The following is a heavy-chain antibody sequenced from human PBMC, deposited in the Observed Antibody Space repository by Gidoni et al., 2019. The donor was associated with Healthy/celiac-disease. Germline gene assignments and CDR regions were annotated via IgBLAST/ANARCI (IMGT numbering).Heavy chain of an antibody. V-gene: IGHV4-59*01. D-gene: IGHD2-2*02. Sequence: QAQLQESGPGLVKPSETLSLTCTVSGGSISSYYWSWIRQPPGKGLEWIGYIYYSGSTNYNPSLKSRVTISVDTSKNQFSLKLSSVTAADTAVYYCARRGYCSSTSCYIFDYWGQGTLVTVSS. CDR2: IYYSGST. CDR1: GGSISSYY. CDR3: ARRGYCSSTSCYIFDY. J-gene: IGHJ4*02.